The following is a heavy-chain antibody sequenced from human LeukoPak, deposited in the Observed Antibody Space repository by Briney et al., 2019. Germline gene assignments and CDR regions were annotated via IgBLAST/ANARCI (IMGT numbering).Heavy chain of an antibody. J-gene: IGHJ5*02. CDR3: ARRRVTMVRGVNPENWFDP. Sequence: PSETLSLTCTVSGGSISGYYWSWIRQPAGKGLEWIGRIYTSGSTYYNPSLKSRVTISVDTSKNQFSLKLSSVTAADTAVYYCARRRVTMVRGVNPENWFDPWGQGTLVTVSS. CDR2: IYTSGST. CDR1: GGSISGYY. D-gene: IGHD3-10*01. V-gene: IGHV4-4*07.